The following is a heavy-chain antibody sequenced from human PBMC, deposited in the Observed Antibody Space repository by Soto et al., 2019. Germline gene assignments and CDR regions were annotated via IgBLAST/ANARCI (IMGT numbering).Heavy chain of an antibody. CDR3: ARVLYYDFWSCYPAEYYFDY. CDR1: GGSISSGGYY. Sequence: QVQLQESGPGLVKPSQTLSLTCTVSGGSISSGGYYWSWIRQHPGKGLEWIGYIYYSGSTYYNTSLKCRDTISVDTSKNHFSLKLSSVTAADTAVYYCARVLYYDFWSCYPAEYYFDYWGQGTLVTVSS. CDR2: IYYSGST. J-gene: IGHJ4*02. V-gene: IGHV4-31*03. D-gene: IGHD3-3*01.